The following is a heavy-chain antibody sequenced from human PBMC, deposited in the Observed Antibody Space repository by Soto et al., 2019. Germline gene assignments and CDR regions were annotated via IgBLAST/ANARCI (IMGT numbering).Heavy chain of an antibody. CDR3: TRDPYGGSRYYFDS. Sequence: GGSLRLSCAASGFSFSNYAMHWVRQAPGKGLEWVAVIWYDGSNKYYADSVKGRFTISKDNSQTTVYLQMNSLRAEDLAVYYCTRDPYGGSRYYFDSWGQGTLVTVSS. D-gene: IGHD1-26*01. J-gene: IGHJ4*02. V-gene: IGHV3-33*01. CDR1: GFSFSNYA. CDR2: IWYDGSNK.